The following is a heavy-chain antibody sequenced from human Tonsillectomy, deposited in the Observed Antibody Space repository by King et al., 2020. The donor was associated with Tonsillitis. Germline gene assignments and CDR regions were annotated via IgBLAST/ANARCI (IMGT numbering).Heavy chain of an antibody. J-gene: IGHJ4*02. CDR2: ITGSGGGT. CDR3: AKDIYGEMATLTFDY. Sequence: EVQLVESGGGLVQPGGSLRLSCAASEFTFSNYAMSWVRQATGKGLEWVSTITGSGGGTYYADAVQGRFIISRANSKNTLYLQMNSLRADDTAVYYCAKDIYGEMATLTFDYWGQGTLVTVSS. D-gene: IGHD5-24*01. V-gene: IGHV3-23*04. CDR1: EFTFSNYA.